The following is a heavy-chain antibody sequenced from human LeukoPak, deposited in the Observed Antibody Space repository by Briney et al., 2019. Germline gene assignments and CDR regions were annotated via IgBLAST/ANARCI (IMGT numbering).Heavy chain of an antibody. D-gene: IGHD6-13*01. CDR1: GFTVSSNY. CDR2: IYSGGST. CDR3: ARSRIAAAAEDY. V-gene: IGHV3-66*01. J-gene: IGHJ4*02. Sequence: PGGFLRLSCAASGFTVSSNYMSWVRQAPGKGLEWVSVIYSGGSTYYADSVKGRFTISRDNSKNTLYLQMNSLRAEDTAVYYCARSRIAAAAEDYWGQGTLVTVSS.